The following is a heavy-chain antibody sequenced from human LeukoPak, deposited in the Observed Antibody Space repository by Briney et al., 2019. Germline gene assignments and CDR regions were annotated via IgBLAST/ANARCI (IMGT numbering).Heavy chain of an antibody. CDR2: ISKDGSNK. Sequence: PGRSLRLSCAASGFTFSTYGMHWVRQAPGKGLEWVAFISKDGSNKYYADSLKGRFTISRDNSKNTLYLQMNSLRAEDTAVYYCVKGVFEDMVVVVAPDNWGQGTLVTVSS. CDR3: VKGVFEDMVVVVAPDN. CDR1: GFTFSTYG. J-gene: IGHJ4*02. V-gene: IGHV3-30*18. D-gene: IGHD2-15*01.